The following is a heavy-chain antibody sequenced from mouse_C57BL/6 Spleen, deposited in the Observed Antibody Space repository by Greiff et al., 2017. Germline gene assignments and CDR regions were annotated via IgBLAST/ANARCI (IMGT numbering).Heavy chain of an antibody. D-gene: IGHD2-4*01. CDR3: ARRQGDYDEYFDY. V-gene: IGHV1-69*01. J-gene: IGHJ2*01. CDR2: IDPSDSYT. CDR1: GYTFTSYW. Sequence: LQPGAELVMPGASVKLSCKASGYTFTSYWMHWVKQRPGQGLEWIGEIDPSDSYTNYNQKFKGKSTLTVGKSSSTAYMQLSSLTSEDSAVYYCARRQGDYDEYFDYWGQGTTLTVSS.